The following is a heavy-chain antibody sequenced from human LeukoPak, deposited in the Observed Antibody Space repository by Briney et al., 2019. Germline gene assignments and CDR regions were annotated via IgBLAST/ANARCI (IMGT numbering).Heavy chain of an antibody. D-gene: IGHD6-13*01. Sequence: PSETLSLTCTVSGGSISSSSYYWGWIRQPPGKGLEWIGSIYYSGSTYYNPSLKSRVTISVDTSKNQLSLKLSSVTAADTAVYYCARHRDSSSWYPEGNWFDPWGQGTLVTVSS. J-gene: IGHJ5*02. CDR1: GGSISSSSYY. CDR3: ARHRDSSSWYPEGNWFDP. V-gene: IGHV4-39*01. CDR2: IYYSGST.